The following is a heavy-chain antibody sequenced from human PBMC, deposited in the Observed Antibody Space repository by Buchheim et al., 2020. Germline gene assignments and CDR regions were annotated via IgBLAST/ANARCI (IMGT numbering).Heavy chain of an antibody. CDR1: GFTFSSYG. CDR3: ARDSNDAAGINWFDP. CDR2: IWYDGSNK. V-gene: IGHV3-33*01. J-gene: IGHJ5*02. Sequence: QVQLVESGGGVVQPGRSLRLSCAASGFTFSSYGMHWVRQAPGKGLEWVAVIWYDGSNKYYADSVKGRFTISRDNSKNTLYLQMSSLRAEDTAVYYCARDSNDAAGINWFDPWGQGTL. D-gene: IGHD1-1*01.